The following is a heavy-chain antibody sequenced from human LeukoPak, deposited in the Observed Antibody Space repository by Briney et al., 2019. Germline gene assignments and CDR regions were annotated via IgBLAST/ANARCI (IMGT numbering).Heavy chain of an antibody. Sequence: SETLSLTCTVSGGSISSYYWSWIRQPAGKGLEWIGRIYTSGITNYNPSLKSRVTMSVDTSKNQFSLKLSSVTAADTAVYYCARVGTSYPHVWYFDYWGQGTLVTVSS. CDR3: ARVGTSYPHVWYFDY. CDR1: GGSISSYY. D-gene: IGHD1-26*01. CDR2: IYTSGIT. J-gene: IGHJ4*02. V-gene: IGHV4-4*07.